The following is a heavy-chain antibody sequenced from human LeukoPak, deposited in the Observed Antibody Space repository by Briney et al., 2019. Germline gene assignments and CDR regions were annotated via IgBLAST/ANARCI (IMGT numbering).Heavy chain of an antibody. CDR1: GFSISNSA. J-gene: IGHJ4*02. CDR3: AKGAYDYIEMGYFDY. D-gene: IGHD5-12*01. CDR2: IIASSGST. Sequence: GGSLRLSCAASGFSISNSAMSWVRQAPGKGLEWVSLIIASSGSTFYTDSVKGRVTISRDNSKNTLFLQMNSLRAEDTAVYYCAKGAYDYIEMGYFDYWGQGTLVTVSS. V-gene: IGHV3-23*01.